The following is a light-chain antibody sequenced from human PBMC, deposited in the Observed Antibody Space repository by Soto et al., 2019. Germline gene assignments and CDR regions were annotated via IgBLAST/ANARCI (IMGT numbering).Light chain of an antibody. CDR3: QKFNSKVWT. CDR1: QSVSRW. CDR2: EAS. Sequence: DIQMTQSPSTLSASVGDTVTITCRASQSVSRWLHWYQQKPGKAPRLLIYEASNLESGVPMRFSGSGSGTEFALTIPCLQPADCATYYCQKFNSKVWTFGQGTRVEI. J-gene: IGKJ1*01. V-gene: IGKV1-5*01.